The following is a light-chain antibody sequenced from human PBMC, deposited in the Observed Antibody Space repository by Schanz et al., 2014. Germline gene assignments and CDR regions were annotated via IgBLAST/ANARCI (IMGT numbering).Light chain of an antibody. J-gene: IGLJ3*02. V-gene: IGLV2-8*01. CDR1: SSDVGGHNF. CDR2: EVT. CDR3: SSYAGRNLWV. Sequence: QSALTQPPSASGSPGQSVTITCIGTSSDVGGHNFVSWYQQYPGKAPKVVIYEVTQRPSGVSHRFSGSKSGNTASLTVSGLQAEDEADYYCSSYAGRNLWVFGGGTKLTV.